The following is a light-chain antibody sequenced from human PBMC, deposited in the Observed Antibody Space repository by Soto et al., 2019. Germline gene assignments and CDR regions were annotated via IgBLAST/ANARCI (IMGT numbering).Light chain of an antibody. CDR2: DAS. CDR1: QSVRSW. J-gene: IGKJ5*01. Sequence: DIQMTQSPATLSASVGGRVTSTCRASQSVRSWLAWYQQKPATAPKLLIFDASRLESGVPSRFSGSASGTEFTLTISSLEPEDFATYYCLQDYDYPYTFGQGTRLEI. CDR3: LQDYDYPYT. V-gene: IGKV1-5*01.